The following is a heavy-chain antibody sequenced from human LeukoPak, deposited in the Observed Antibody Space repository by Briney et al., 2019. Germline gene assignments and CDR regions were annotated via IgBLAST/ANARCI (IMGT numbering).Heavy chain of an antibody. V-gene: IGHV4-30-2*01. CDR1: GGSISSGGYS. CDR3: ARWYYYDSSGYYWFDP. J-gene: IGHJ5*02. Sequence: SQILSLTCAVSGGSISSGGYSWSWIRQPPGKGLEWIGYIYHSGSTNYNPSLKSRVTISVDTSKNQFSLKLSSVTAADTAVYYCARWYYYDSSGYYWFDPWGQGTLDTVSS. CDR2: IYHSGST. D-gene: IGHD3-22*01.